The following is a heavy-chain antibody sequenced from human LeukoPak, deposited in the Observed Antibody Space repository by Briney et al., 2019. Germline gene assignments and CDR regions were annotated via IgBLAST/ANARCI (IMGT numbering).Heavy chain of an antibody. Sequence: VASVKVSCRVSGYTFTSYYMHWVRRAPGQGFEWMGIINPSGGSASYAQKFEGRVTMTRDTSTSTVYMELSSLRSEDTAVYYCARDRRAYYYDSSGYYYAGYSGKGTLVTVSS. CDR2: INPSGGSA. V-gene: IGHV1-46*03. J-gene: IGHJ4*02. CDR1: GYTFTSYY. CDR3: ARDRRAYYYDSSGYYYAGY. D-gene: IGHD3-22*01.